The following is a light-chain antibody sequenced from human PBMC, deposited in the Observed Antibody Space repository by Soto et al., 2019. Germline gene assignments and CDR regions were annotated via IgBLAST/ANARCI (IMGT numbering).Light chain of an antibody. J-gene: IGKJ2*01. CDR3: LQHTTYPYT. V-gene: IGKV1-17*01. Sequence: DIQMTQSPSSLPASVGDRVTIICRASQGIRNDLGWYQQKPGKAPKRLIYAASSLDGGVPSRFSGSVSGTEFTLTISRLLPDDFATYYCLQHTTYPYTFGQGTKLEIK. CDR1: QGIRND. CDR2: AAS.